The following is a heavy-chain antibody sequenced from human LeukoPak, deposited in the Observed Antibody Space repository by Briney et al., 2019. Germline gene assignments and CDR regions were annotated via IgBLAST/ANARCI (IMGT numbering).Heavy chain of an antibody. J-gene: IGHJ3*02. CDR3: AREVSDAFDI. Sequence: MHWVXXXPXKGLEWVAVIWYDGSNKYYADSVKGRFTISRDNSKNTLYLQMNSLRAEDTAVYYCAREVSDAFDIWGQGTMVTVSS. CDR2: IWYDGSNK. V-gene: IGHV3-33*01.